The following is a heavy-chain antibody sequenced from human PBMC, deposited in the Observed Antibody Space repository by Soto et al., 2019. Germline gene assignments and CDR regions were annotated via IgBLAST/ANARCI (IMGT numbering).Heavy chain of an antibody. J-gene: IGHJ4*02. CDR2: IFYGGGSGVA. Sequence: SETLSLTCTVSVGSFSSSNYYWFWIRQSPGKGLEWIGNIFYGGGSGVAYYSPSLKSRVTISVDTSKNQFSLNMRSLTAADTAVYFCARRGGGDSLFDSWGQGKLVTVSS. D-gene: IGHD4-17*01. CDR1: VGSFSSSNYY. V-gene: IGHV4-39*01. CDR3: ARRGGGDSLFDS.